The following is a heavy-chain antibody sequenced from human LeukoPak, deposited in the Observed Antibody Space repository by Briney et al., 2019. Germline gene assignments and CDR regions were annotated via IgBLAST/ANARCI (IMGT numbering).Heavy chain of an antibody. CDR1: GGSISGYY. J-gene: IGHJ5*02. CDR2: IYSSGSP. D-gene: IGHD6-13*01. Sequence: SETLSLTCTVSGGSISGYYWSWIRQPPGKGLEWIGYIYSSGSPNYTPSLKSRVTISVDTSKNQFSLMLKSVTAADTAVCYCARRVAVVGSNWFDPWGQGTLVTVSS. CDR3: ARRVAVVGSNWFDP. V-gene: IGHV4-59*01.